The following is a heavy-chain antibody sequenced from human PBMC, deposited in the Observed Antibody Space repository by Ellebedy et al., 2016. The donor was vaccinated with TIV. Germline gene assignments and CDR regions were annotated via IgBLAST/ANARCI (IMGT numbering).Heavy chain of an antibody. J-gene: IGHJ4*02. D-gene: IGHD1-26*01. CDR2: INPNTGGT. Sequence: ASVKVSCKASGYTFTGYYMHWVRQAPGQGLEWMGWINPNTGGTNYAQKFQGRVTMTRDTSISTAYMELSRLRSDDTAVYYCARAQRRAAGYSGSYSSLDYWGQGTLVTVSS. CDR3: ARAQRRAAGYSGSYSSLDY. V-gene: IGHV1-2*02. CDR1: GYTFTGYY.